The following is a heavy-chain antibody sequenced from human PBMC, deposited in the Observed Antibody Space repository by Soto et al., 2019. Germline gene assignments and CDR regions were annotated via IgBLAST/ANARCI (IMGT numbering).Heavy chain of an antibody. J-gene: IGHJ6*02. V-gene: IGHV1-69*01. CDR3: ARGETYLGV. Sequence: QVQLVQSGAEVKKPGSSVKVSCKASGDAFSKYAFNWVRQAPGQGLEWMGWIIPIFGSRKYAEKFQGRVTITADESTSTAYMELRSLRFEDTAVYYCARGETYLGVWGQGTTVTVSS. D-gene: IGHD3-16*01. CDR2: IIPIFGSR. CDR1: GDAFSKYA.